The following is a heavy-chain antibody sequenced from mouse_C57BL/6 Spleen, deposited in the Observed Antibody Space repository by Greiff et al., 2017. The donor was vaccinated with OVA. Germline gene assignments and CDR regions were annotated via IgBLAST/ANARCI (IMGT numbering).Heavy chain of an antibody. CDR2: ISYDGSN. V-gene: IGHV3-6*01. D-gene: IGHD2-1*01. J-gene: IGHJ1*03. CDR1: GYSITSGYY. CDR3: AREDGNYGWYFDV. Sequence: DVQLQESGPGLVKPSQSLSLTCSVTGYSITSGYYWNWIRQFPGNKLEWMGYISYDGSNNYNPSLKNRISITRDTSKNQFFLKLNSVTTEDTATYYCAREDGNYGWYFDVWGTGTTVTVSS.